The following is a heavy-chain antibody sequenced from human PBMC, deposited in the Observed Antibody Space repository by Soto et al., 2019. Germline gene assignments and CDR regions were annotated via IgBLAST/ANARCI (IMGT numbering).Heavy chain of an antibody. CDR1: GYTFTSYA. CDR2: INAGNGNT. D-gene: IGHD2-2*01. CDR3: ARDHDYVVVPAAMGWFDP. Sequence: DSVKVSFKASGYTFTSYAMHWVRQAPGQRLEWVGWINAGNGNTKYSQKFQGRVTITRDTSASTAYMELSSLRSEDTAVYYCARDHDYVVVPAAMGWFDPWGQGTLVTVSS. V-gene: IGHV1-3*01. J-gene: IGHJ5*02.